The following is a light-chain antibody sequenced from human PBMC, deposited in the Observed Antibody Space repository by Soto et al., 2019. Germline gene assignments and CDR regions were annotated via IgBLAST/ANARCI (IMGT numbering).Light chain of an antibody. CDR2: VNSDGSH. CDR1: SGHSNYA. J-gene: IGLJ3*02. Sequence: QSVLTQSPSASASLGASVKLTCTLSSGHSNYAIAWHQQHPQKGPRYLMKVNSDGSHSKGDGIPDRFSGSSSGAERYLTISSLQSEDEADYHCQTWGTGLWVFGGGTKVTVL. CDR3: QTWGTGLWV. V-gene: IGLV4-69*01.